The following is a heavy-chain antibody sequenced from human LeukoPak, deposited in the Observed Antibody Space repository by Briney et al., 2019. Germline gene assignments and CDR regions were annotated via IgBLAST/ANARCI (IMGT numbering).Heavy chain of an antibody. CDR1: GFTFDDYA. CDR2: ITWNSGRI. CDR3: ARILDSAWGELGY. D-gene: IGHD6-19*01. V-gene: IGHV3-9*01. Sequence: PGRSLRLSCAASGFTFDDYAMHWVRQAPGKGLEWVSGITWNSGRIGYADSVKGRFTISRDNAKNSLYLQMNSLRAEDTAVYYCARILDSAWGELGYWGQGTLVTVSS. J-gene: IGHJ4*02.